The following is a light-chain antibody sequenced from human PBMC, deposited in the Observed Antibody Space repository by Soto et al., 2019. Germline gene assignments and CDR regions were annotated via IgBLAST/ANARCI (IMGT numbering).Light chain of an antibody. J-gene: IGKJ2*01. V-gene: IGKV3D-20*01. Sequence: EIVLTQSPGTLSLSPGERATLSCGASQIVSSNYLAWYQQRGGLAPRLLIYDASRRATGIPERFSGSGSGTDFTLTISRLEPEDFAVYYCQQYGGSPYTFGQGTKLEIK. CDR1: QIVSSNY. CDR3: QQYGGSPYT. CDR2: DAS.